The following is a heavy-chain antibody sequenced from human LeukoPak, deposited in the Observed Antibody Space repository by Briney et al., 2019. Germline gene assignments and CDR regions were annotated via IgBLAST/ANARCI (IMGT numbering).Heavy chain of an antibody. Sequence: PSETLSLTCTVSGGSISSYYWSWIRQPPGKGLEWIGYIYYSGSTNYNPSLKSRVTISVDTSKNQFSLKLSSVTAADTAVYYCARENEQRRRDYGGSGVFDYWGQGTLVTVSS. CDR2: IYYSGST. CDR3: ARENEQRRRDYGGSGVFDY. D-gene: IGHD4-23*01. J-gene: IGHJ4*02. CDR1: GGSISSYY. V-gene: IGHV4-59*01.